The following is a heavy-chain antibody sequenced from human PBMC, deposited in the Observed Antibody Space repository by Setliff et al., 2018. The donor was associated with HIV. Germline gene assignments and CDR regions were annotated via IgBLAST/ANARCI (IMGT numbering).Heavy chain of an antibody. V-gene: IGHV1-69*06. D-gene: IGHD3-22*01. CDR3: ASDGNYYDSSAYYHPPFDY. Sequence: GASVKVSCKASGGTFSSYAISWVRQAPGQGLEWMGRIIPISGTTNYAQTFQGRVTITADKSSSTVYMELSSLRFEDTAVYYCASDGNYYDSSAYYHPPFDYWGQGTLVTVSS. J-gene: IGHJ4*02. CDR1: GGTFSSYA. CDR2: IIPISGTT.